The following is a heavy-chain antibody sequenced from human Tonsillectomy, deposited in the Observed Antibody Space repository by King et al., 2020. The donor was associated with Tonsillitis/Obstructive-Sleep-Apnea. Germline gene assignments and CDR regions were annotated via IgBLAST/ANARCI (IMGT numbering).Heavy chain of an antibody. V-gene: IGHV3-66*01. CDR1: VFTVSSNY. Sequence: VQLVESGGGLVQPGGSLRLSCAASVFTVSSNYMSWVRQAPGKGLEWGSVIDSGGSTYYADSVKGRFPISRDHTKNTLYLQMNSLRAEDTAVYYCASLRGNDYGGYWGQGTLVTVSS. D-gene: IGHD4-17*01. J-gene: IGHJ4*02. CDR2: IDSGGST. CDR3: ASLRGNDYGGY.